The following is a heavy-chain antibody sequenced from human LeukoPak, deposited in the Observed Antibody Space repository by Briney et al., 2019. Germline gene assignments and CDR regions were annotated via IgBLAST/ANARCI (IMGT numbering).Heavy chain of an antibody. J-gene: IGHJ5*02. CDR3: ARVGLMTIDP. CDR2: IYTSGST. Sequence: SETLSLTCTVPGGSISSGSYYWSWIRQPAGKGLEWIGRIYTSGSTNYNPSLKSRVTISVDTSKNQFSLKLSSVTAAVTAVYYCARVGLMTIDPWGQGTLVTVSS. D-gene: IGHD3-9*01. V-gene: IGHV4-61*02. CDR1: GGSISSGSYY.